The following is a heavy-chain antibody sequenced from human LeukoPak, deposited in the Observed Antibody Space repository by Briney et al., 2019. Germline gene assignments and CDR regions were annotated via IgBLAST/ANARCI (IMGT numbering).Heavy chain of an antibody. CDR3: ASAMVRGTTKGIDLDC. CDR1: GFTFSSYG. D-gene: IGHD3-10*01. Sequence: GGSLRLSCAASGFTFSSYGMHWVRQAPGKGLEWVAVIWYDGSNKYYADSVKGRFTISRDNSKNTLYLQMNSLRAEDTAVYYCASAMVRGTTKGIDLDCWGQGTLVTVSS. J-gene: IGHJ4*02. CDR2: IWYDGSNK. V-gene: IGHV3-33*01.